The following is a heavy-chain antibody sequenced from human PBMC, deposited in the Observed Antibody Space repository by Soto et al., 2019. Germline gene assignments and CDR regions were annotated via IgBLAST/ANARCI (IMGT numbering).Heavy chain of an antibody. CDR2: ISGSGGST. CDR1: GFTFSSYA. J-gene: IGHJ4*02. V-gene: IGHV3-23*01. D-gene: IGHD3-3*01. CDR3: AKDGYYDFWSGYPFDY. Sequence: GGSLRLSCAASGFTFSSYAMSWVRQAPGKGLEWVSAISGSGGSTYYADSVKGRFTISRDNSKNTLYLQMNSLRAEDTAVYYCAKDGYYDFWSGYPFDYWGQGTLVTVYS.